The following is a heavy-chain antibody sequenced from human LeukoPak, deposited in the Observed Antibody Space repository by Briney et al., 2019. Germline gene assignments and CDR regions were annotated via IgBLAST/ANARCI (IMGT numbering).Heavy chain of an antibody. J-gene: IGHJ6*02. CDR1: GGSISSGGYY. CDR2: IYYSGST. CDR3: ARGTYSSSRYAENNYYGMDV. V-gene: IGHV4-31*03. Sequence: SETLSLTCTVSGGSISSGGYYWSWIRQHPGKGLEWIGYIYYSGSTYYNPSLKSRVTISVDTSKNQFSLKLSSVTPEDTAVYYCARGTYSSSRYAENNYYGMDVWGQGTTVTVSS. D-gene: IGHD6-13*01.